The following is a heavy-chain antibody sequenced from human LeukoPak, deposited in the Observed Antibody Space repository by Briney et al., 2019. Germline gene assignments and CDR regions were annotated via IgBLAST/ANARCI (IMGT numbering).Heavy chain of an antibody. CDR3: ARKAHGSGAFDI. CDR1: GVSISPYY. D-gene: IGHD5-24*01. Sequence: PSETLSLTCTVTGVSISPYYWSWIRQPSGKGLEWIGYIFYSGNTNYNPSLKSRVTISVDTSKNQFSLKLTSVTAADTAVYYCARKAHGSGAFDIWGQGTMVTVSS. V-gene: IGHV4-59*08. J-gene: IGHJ3*02. CDR2: IFYSGNT.